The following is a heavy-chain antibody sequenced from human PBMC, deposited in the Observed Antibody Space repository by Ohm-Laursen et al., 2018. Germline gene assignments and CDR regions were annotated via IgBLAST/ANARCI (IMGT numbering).Heavy chain of an antibody. CDR1: GFSLSTSGMC. D-gene: IGHD5-12*01. CDR2: IDWDDDE. J-gene: IGHJ4*02. CDR3: ARIVAGPDYFDY. Sequence: TQTLTLTYTFSGFSLSTSGMCVNWIRQPPGKALEWLARIDWDDDEYYSTSLKTRLTISKDTSKNQVVLTMTNMDPLDTATYYCARIVAGPDYFDYWGQGTLVTVSS. V-gene: IGHV2-70*11.